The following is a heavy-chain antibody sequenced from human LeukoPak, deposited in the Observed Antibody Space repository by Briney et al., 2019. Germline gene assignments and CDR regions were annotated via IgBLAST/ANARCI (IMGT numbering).Heavy chain of an antibody. Sequence: GGSLRLSCAASGFTFSSYSMNWVRQAPGKGLEWVSSSSSSSSYIYYADSVKGRFTISRDNAKNSLYLQVNSLRAEDTAVYYCARDPGDYGYFQHWGQGTLVTVSS. CDR3: ARDPGDYGYFQH. J-gene: IGHJ1*01. D-gene: IGHD4-17*01. CDR1: GFTFSSYS. V-gene: IGHV3-21*01. CDR2: SSSSSSYI.